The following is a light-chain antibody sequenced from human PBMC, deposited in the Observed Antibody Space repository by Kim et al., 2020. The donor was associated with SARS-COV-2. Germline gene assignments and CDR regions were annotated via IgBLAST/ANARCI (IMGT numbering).Light chain of an antibody. V-gene: IGLV2-8*01. J-gene: IGLJ1*01. CDR3: SSYAGSNILV. Sequence: QSALTQPPSASGSPGQSLTISCTGTSSDVGGFNYVSWYQQHPGKALKLMIYEVTKRPSGVPDRFSGSKSGNTASLTVSGLQADDEADYYCSSYAGSNILVFGTGTKVTVL. CDR2: EVT. CDR1: SSDVGGFNY.